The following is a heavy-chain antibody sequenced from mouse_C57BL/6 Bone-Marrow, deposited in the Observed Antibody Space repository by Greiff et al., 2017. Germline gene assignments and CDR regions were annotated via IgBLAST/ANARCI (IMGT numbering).Heavy chain of an antibody. D-gene: IGHD2-3*01. V-gene: IGHV14-1*01. CDR3: TTSDGYYWFAY. Sequence: EVQLQQSGAELVRPGASVKLSCTASGFNIKDYYMHWVKQRPEQGLEWIGRIDPEDGDTEYAPKFQGKATMTADTSTNTAYLQRSSLTSEDTAVYYCTTSDGYYWFAYWGQGTLVTVSA. CDR1: GFNIKDYY. J-gene: IGHJ3*01. CDR2: IDPEDGDT.